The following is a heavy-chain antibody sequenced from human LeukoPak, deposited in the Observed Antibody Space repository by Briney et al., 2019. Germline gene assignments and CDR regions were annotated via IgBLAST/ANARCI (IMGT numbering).Heavy chain of an antibody. CDR3: ASAPALSGYVGAFDI. CDR1: GGSISSGNW. Sequence: SETLSLTCAVSGGSISSGNWWSWVRQPPGKGLEWIGEIYYSGSTSYNPSLKSRVTISVDKSKNQFSLNLNSVTAADTAVYYCASAPALSGYVGAFDIWGQGTMVTVSS. V-gene: IGHV4-4*02. CDR2: IYYSGST. J-gene: IGHJ3*02. D-gene: IGHD3-16*01.